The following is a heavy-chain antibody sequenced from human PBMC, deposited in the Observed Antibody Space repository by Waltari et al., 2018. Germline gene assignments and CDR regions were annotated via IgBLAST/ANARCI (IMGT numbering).Heavy chain of an antibody. D-gene: IGHD1-1*01. CDR3: ARHEAGTIDY. CDR2: IYHSGST. CDR1: GYSISSGYY. V-gene: IGHV4-38-2*01. J-gene: IGHJ4*02. Sequence: QVQLQESGPGLVKPSETLSLTCAVSGYSISSGYYWGWIRQPPGKGLEWIGSIYHSGSTSFTPSLKSRVTISVDTSKNQFSLKRSSVTAADTAVYYCARHEAGTIDYWGQGTLVTVSS.